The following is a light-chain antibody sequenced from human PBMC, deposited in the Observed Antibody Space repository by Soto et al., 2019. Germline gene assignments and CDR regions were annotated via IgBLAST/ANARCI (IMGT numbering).Light chain of an antibody. J-gene: IGKJ4*01. CDR3: QQRSNLPST. Sequence: EIVLTQSPATLSLSPGVRATLSCRASQSVSGYLAWYQQKPGQAPRLLMYDASNRATGIPARFTGSGSGTDFTLPISSLEHDDFAVYYCQQRSNLPSTFGGGTKVEIK. V-gene: IGKV3-11*01. CDR2: DAS. CDR1: QSVSGY.